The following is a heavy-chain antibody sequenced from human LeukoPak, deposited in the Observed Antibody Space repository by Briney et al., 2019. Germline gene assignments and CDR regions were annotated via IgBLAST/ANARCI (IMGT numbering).Heavy chain of an antibody. J-gene: IGHJ4*02. CDR3: VRGSADTPMAPIFY. CDR1: GYTFASYG. D-gene: IGHD5-18*01. V-gene: IGHV1-18*01. Sequence: ASVKVSCKASGYTFASYGITWVRRAPGQGLEWMGWISGHSGNTNYVQNLQGRVTMTTDTSTSTAYMELRSLRSDDTAVYYCVRGSADTPMAPIFYWGQGTLVTVSS. CDR2: ISGHSGNT.